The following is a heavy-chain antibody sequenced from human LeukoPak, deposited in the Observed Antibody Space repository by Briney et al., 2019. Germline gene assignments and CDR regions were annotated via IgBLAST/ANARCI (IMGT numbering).Heavy chain of an antibody. V-gene: IGHV3-53*01. CDR3: ARGRNSAWWGYYFDY. Sequence: GGSLRLSCAASGFTVSSNYMSWVRQAPGKGLEWVSVIYSGGSTYYADSVKGRFTISRDNSKNTLYLQMNSLRAEDTAVYYCARGRNSAWWGYYFDYWGQGTLVTVSS. CDR2: IYSGGST. D-gene: IGHD2-15*01. J-gene: IGHJ4*02. CDR1: GFTVSSNY.